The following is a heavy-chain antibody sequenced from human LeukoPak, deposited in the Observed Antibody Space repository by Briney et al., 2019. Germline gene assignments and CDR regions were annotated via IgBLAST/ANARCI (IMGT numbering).Heavy chain of an antibody. D-gene: IGHD5-18*01. J-gene: IGHJ4*02. CDR2: IYSGGNT. CDR1: GFTVSNNY. V-gene: IGHV3-53*04. CDR3: ATAGYSYGFDY. Sequence: GGSLRLSCAASGFTVSNNYMIWVRQVPGKGLEWVSIIYSGGNTYYADSVKGRFTISRHNSKNTLYLQMNSLRGEDTAVYYCATAGYSYGFDYWGQGTLVTVSS.